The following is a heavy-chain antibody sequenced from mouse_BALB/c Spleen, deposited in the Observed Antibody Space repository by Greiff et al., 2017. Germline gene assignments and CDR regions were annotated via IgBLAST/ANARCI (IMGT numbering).Heavy chain of an antibody. CDR1: GYTFTSYW. CDR2: IYPSDSYT. D-gene: IGHD2-12*01. Sequence: QVQLQQPGAELVRPGASVKLSCKASGYTFTSYWINWVKQRPGQGLEWIGNIYPSDSYTNYNQKFKDKATLTVDKSSSTAYMQLSSPTSEDSAVYYCTRESYTWFAYWGQGTLVTVSA. J-gene: IGHJ3*01. CDR3: TRESYTWFAY. V-gene: IGHV1-69*02.